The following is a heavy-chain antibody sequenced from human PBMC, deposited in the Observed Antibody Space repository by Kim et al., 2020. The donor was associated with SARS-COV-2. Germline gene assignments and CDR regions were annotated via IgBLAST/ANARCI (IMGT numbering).Heavy chain of an antibody. J-gene: IGHJ1*01. CDR3: ARSVPAALFQH. D-gene: IGHD2-2*01. V-gene: IGHV4-31*02. CDR2: T. Sequence: TYYNPSLKSRVTISVDTSKNQFSLKLSSVTAADTAVYYCARSVPAALFQHWGQGTLVTVSS.